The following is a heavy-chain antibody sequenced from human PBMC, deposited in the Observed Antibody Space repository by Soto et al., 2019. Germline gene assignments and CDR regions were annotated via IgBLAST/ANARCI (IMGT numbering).Heavy chain of an antibody. D-gene: IGHD6-19*01. CDR3: ARMRPTGWHDYYFYGMDV. J-gene: IGHJ6*04. V-gene: IGHV4-59*01. Sequence: WTWIRQSPGKALEWIGCIYYRGSTYYNPSLKSRVTISVDTSKSQFSLRLSSVTAADTAVYYCARMRPTGWHDYYFYGMDVWGKGTTVTVSS. CDR2: IYYRGST.